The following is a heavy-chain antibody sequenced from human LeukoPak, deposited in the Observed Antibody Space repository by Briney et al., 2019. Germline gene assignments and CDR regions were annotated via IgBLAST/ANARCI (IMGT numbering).Heavy chain of an antibody. J-gene: IGHJ5*02. CDR1: GVSISSYY. Sequence: SETLSLTCTVSGVSISSYYWSWIRQPPGKGLEWIGYVYDSGSTNYNPSLKSRVTISVDTSKNQFSLKLSSVTAADTAVYYCARTKYYYDSGKTGTPFDPWGQGTLVTVSS. D-gene: IGHD3-10*01. CDR3: ARTKYYYDSGKTGTPFDP. CDR2: VYDSGST. V-gene: IGHV4-59*01.